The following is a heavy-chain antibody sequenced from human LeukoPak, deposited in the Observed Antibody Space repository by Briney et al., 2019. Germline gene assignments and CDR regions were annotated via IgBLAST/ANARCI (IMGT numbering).Heavy chain of an antibody. V-gene: IGHV3-23*01. CDR1: GFTFSSYE. CDR3: AKAPPDKWEYYYGMDV. Sequence: GGSLRLSCAASGFTFSSYEMNWVRQAPGKGLEWVSAISGRGDASYYAESVKGRFTISRDNSKSTLYLQMNSLRAEDTAVYYCAKAPPDKWEYYYGMDVWGKGTTVTVSS. CDR2: ISGRGDAS. J-gene: IGHJ6*04. D-gene: IGHD1-26*01.